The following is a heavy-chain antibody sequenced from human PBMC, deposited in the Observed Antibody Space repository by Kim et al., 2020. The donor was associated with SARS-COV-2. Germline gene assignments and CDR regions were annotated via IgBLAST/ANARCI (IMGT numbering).Heavy chain of an antibody. CDR1: GFTFSSYA. Sequence: GGSLRLSCAASGFTFSSYAMSWVRQAPGKGLEWVSAISGSGGSTYYADSVKGRFTISRDNSKNTLYLQMNSLRAEDTAVYYCAKDKWKQQIGDDAFDIWGQGTMVTVSS. CDR2: ISGSGGST. CDR3: AKDKWKQQIGDDAFDI. V-gene: IGHV3-23*01. J-gene: IGHJ3*02. D-gene: IGHD1-20*01.